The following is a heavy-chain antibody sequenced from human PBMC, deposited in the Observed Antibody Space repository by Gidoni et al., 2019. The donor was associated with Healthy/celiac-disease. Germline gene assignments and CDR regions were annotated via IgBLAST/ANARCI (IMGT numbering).Heavy chain of an antibody. CDR1: GFTFSSYS. J-gene: IGHJ4*02. Sequence: EVQLVESGGGLVKPGGSLRLSCAASGFTFSSYSMNWVRQAPGKGLEWVSSISSSSSYIYYADSVKGRFTISRDNAKNSLYLQMNSLRAEDTAVYYCARDRLPLTYTGIFDYWGQGTLVTVSS. D-gene: IGHD3-16*01. CDR3: ARDRLPLTYTGIFDY. V-gene: IGHV3-21*01. CDR2: ISSSSSYI.